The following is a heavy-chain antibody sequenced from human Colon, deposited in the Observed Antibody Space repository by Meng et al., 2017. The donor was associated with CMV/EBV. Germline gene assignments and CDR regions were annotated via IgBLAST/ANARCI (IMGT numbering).Heavy chain of an antibody. CDR2: ISGSATTT. J-gene: IGHJ4*02. Sequence: GESLKISCTASGFTFGDYAMSWVRQAPGKGLEWVSSISGSATTTYYADSVKGRFSISRDNSKSTLSLQMNSLRAEDTAVYYCAKGLFAAGSLVYFDFWGQGTLVTVSS. CDR1: GFTFGDYA. V-gene: IGHV3-23*01. CDR3: AKGLFAAGSLVYFDF. D-gene: IGHD6-19*01.